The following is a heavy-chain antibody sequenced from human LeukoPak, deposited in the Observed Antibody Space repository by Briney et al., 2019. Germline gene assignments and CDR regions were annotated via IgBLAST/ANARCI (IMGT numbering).Heavy chain of an antibody. V-gene: IGHV1-2*02. D-gene: IGHD3-10*01. Sequence: ASVKVSCKASGYTFTGYYMHWVRQAPGQGLEWMGWINPNSGGTNYAQKFQGRVTMTRDTSISTAYMELSRLRSDDTAVYYCAVGVRGSGSYQIWGHAFDIWGQGTMVTVSS. CDR2: INPNSGGT. CDR1: GYTFTGYY. J-gene: IGHJ3*02. CDR3: AVGVRGSGSYQIWGHAFDI.